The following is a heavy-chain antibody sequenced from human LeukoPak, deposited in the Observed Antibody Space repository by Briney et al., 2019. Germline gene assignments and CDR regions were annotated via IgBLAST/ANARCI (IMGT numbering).Heavy chain of an antibody. J-gene: IGHJ4*02. V-gene: IGHV1-46*01. CDR3: ARAVAVHFDY. Sequence: GASVTVSCKASGYTFTSHYMHWVRQAPGQGLEWMGIINPSGGSTSYAQKFQGRVTMTRDTSTSTVYMELSSLRSEDTAVYYCARAVAVHFDYWGQGTLVTVSS. CDR1: GYTFTSHY. CDR2: INPSGGST. D-gene: IGHD6-19*01.